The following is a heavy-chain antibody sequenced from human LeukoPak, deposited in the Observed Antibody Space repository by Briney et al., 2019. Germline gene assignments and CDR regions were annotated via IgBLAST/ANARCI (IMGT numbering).Heavy chain of an antibody. D-gene: IGHD2-2*01. CDR1: GYTFTGYY. V-gene: IGHV1-2*02. CDR3: ARVVVPAAPLPGMDV. J-gene: IGHJ6*02. CDR2: INPNSGGT. Sequence: ASVKVSCKASGYTFTGYYMHWVRQAPGQGLEWMGWINPNSGGTNYAQKFQGRVTMTRDTSVSTAYMELSRLGSVDTAVYYCARVVVPAAPLPGMDVWGQGTTVTVSS.